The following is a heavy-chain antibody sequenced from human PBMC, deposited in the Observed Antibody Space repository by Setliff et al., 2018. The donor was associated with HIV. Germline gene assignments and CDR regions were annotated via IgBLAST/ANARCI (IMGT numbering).Heavy chain of an antibody. CDR2: IYTGGTT. Sequence: GESLKISCAASEFTVTSYYRTWVRQPPGKGLECVSIIYTGGTTRNADSVGGRCTISRDTSKNTVSLQMKSLIAEDTSVYFCARQNSESYGDSFDIWGQGTVVTVSS. CDR3: ARQNSESYGDSFDI. D-gene: IGHD3-16*01. J-gene: IGHJ3*02. CDR1: EFTVTSYY. V-gene: IGHV3-66*04.